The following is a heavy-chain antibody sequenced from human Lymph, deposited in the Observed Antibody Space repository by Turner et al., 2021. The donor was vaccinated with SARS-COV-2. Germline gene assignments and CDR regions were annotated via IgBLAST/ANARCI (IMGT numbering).Heavy chain of an antibody. V-gene: IGHV4-39*01. Sequence: QLQLQESGPGLVKPSETLSLTCTVSGGSISSSSYYWGWIRQPPGKGLEWIGRIYYSGSTYYNPSLKSRVTISVDTSKKQVSLKLSSVTAADTAVYYCARRGYSYGSGEFPWGQGTLVTVSS. CDR2: IYYSGST. CDR1: GGSISSSSYY. J-gene: IGHJ5*02. CDR3: ARRGYSYGSGEFP. D-gene: IGHD5-18*01.